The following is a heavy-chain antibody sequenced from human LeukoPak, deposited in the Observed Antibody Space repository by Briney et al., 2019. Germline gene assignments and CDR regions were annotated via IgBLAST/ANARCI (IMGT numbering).Heavy chain of an antibody. J-gene: IGHJ6*03. Sequence: SETLSLTCAVYGGSFSNYYWTWIRQPPGKGLEWIGEINHSGSTNYNPSLKSRVTISVDTSKNQFSLKLSSVTAADTAVYYCARLPPGGYRRPPYYMDVWGKGTTVTISS. V-gene: IGHV4-34*01. CDR1: GGSFSNYY. CDR2: INHSGST. D-gene: IGHD2-15*01. CDR3: ARLPPGGYRRPPYYMDV.